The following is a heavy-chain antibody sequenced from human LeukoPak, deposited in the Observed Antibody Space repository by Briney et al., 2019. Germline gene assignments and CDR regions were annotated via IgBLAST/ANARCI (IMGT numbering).Heavy chain of an antibody. D-gene: IGHD2-2*01. Sequence: ASVKVSCKASGYTFTNYAMNWVRQAPGQGLEWMGWINTDTGNPTYAQGFTRRLVFSLDTSASTAYLQISSLKAEDTAVYYCARTLFGDQYQLLHNWFDPWGQGTLVSVSS. V-gene: IGHV7-4-1*02. CDR2: INTDTGNP. CDR3: ARTLFGDQYQLLHNWFDP. CDR1: GYTFTNYA. J-gene: IGHJ5*02.